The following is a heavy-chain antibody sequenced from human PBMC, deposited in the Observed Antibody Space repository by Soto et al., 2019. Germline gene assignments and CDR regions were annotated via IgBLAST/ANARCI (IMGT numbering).Heavy chain of an antibody. V-gene: IGHV1-69*01. CDR3: ARGNYYDSSGHVGGYFQH. Sequence: QVQLVQSGAEVKKPGSSVKVSCKASGGTFSSYAISWVRQAPGQGLEWMGGIIPIFGTANYAQKFQGRVTITEDESTSTAYMELSSLRSEDTAVYYCARGNYYDSSGHVGGYFQHWGQGTLVTVSS. J-gene: IGHJ1*01. D-gene: IGHD3-22*01. CDR2: IIPIFGTA. CDR1: GGTFSSYA.